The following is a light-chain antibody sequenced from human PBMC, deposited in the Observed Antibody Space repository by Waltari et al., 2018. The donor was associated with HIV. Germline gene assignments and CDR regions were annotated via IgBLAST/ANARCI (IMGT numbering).Light chain of an antibody. Sequence: SYELTHPPSVSVSPDQTATITCSGDKLGYSYFCWYQQKPAQSPVLVIYQDTKRPSSIPGRFSGSNAGNTATLTISGTQAMDEADYYCQTWDTSTVVFGGGTKLTVL. CDR2: QDT. V-gene: IGLV3-1*01. CDR1: KLGYSY. J-gene: IGLJ2*01. CDR3: QTWDTSTVV.